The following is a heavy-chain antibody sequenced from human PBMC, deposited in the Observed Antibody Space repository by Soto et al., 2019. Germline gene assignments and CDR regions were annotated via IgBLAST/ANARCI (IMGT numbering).Heavy chain of an antibody. V-gene: IGHV3-30*18. CDR3: AKEHLETTVTTPSY. D-gene: IGHD4-17*01. CDR1: GFTFSSYG. J-gene: IGHJ4*02. CDR2: ISYDGNNK. Sequence: QVQLVESGGGVVQPGRSLRLSCAASGFTFSSYGMHWVRQAPGKGLEWVAVISYDGNNKYYADSVKGRFTISRDNFKNTMYLQMDSLSAEATAMYYCAKEHLETTVTTPSYCGQGTLVTVSS.